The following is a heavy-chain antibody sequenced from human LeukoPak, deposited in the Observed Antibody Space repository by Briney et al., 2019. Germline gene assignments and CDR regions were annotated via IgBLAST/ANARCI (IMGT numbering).Heavy chain of an antibody. J-gene: IGHJ1*01. Sequence: SETLSLTCAVYGGSFSGYYWSWIRQPPGKGLEWIGEINHSGSTNYNPSLKSRVTISVDTSKNQFSLKLSSVTAADTAVYYCASGYSSSRYARRYFQHWGQGTLVTVSS. CDR1: GGSFSGYY. CDR2: INHSGST. CDR3: ASGYSSSRYARRYFQH. D-gene: IGHD6-13*01. V-gene: IGHV4-34*01.